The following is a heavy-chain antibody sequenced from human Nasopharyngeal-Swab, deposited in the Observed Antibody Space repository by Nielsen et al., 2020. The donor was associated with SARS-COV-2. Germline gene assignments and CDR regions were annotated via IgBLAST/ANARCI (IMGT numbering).Heavy chain of an antibody. V-gene: IGHV1-8*01. D-gene: IGHD6-13*01. CDR3: AREGQQLVLDYYGMDV. J-gene: IGHJ6*02. CDR2: MNPNSGNT. CDR1: GYTFTSYD. Sequence: ASVKVSCKASGYTFTSYDINWVRQATGQGLEWMGWMNPNSGNTGYAQKFQGRVTMTRNTSISTAYMELSSLRSEDTAAYYCAREGQQLVLDYYGMDVWGQGTTVTVSS.